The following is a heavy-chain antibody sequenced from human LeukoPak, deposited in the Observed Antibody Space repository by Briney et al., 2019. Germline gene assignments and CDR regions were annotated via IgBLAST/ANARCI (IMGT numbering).Heavy chain of an antibody. CDR3: ARSYYDYDRSDY. V-gene: IGHV4-59*01. Sequence: GSLRLSCAASGFTFSSYAMSWIRQTPGKGLEWIGYIYYSGSTNYNPSLKSRVTISVDTSKNQFSLNLSSVTAADTAVYYCARSYYDYDRSDYWGQGTLVTVSS. CDR1: GFTFSSYA. CDR2: IYYSGST. D-gene: IGHD3-16*01. J-gene: IGHJ4*02.